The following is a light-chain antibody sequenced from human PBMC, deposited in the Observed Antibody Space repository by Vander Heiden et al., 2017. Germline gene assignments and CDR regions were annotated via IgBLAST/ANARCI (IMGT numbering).Light chain of an antibody. J-gene: IGLJ1*01. CDR2: EDT. CDR1: TSDVGGFNR. Sequence: QSALTQPPSVSGSPGQSVTISCTGTTSDVGGFNRVCWYQRPPGTVPKLIIYEDTHRPSGVPNRFSTSKSGTTASLAISGLQPEDEADYYCSSYTSHNTFIFGTGTKVTVL. CDR3: SSYTSHNTFI. V-gene: IGLV2-18*02.